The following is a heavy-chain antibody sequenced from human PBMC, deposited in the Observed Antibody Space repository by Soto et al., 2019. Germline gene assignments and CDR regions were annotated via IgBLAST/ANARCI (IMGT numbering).Heavy chain of an antibody. CDR2: SSATGAGT. CDR3: AKDRRAGGNYGFYSDF. Sequence: GESLKISCAASGFTFSSYGMTWVRQAPGKGLEWVSFSSATGAGTYYADSVKGRFTISRDNSKNTLYLQMTSLRADDTAVYYCAKDRRAGGNYGFYSDFWGQGALDTVSS. J-gene: IGHJ4*02. V-gene: IGHV3-23*01. CDR1: GFTFSSYG. D-gene: IGHD1-7*01.